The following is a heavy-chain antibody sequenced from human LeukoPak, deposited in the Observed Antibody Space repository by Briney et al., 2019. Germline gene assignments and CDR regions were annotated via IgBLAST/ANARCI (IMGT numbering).Heavy chain of an antibody. CDR3: ARGGRELPRPFDY. Sequence: PGGSLRLSCAASGFTFSSYSMNWVRQAPGDGLEWGSYISSSISTIYYADSVKGRFTISRDNTKNSLYLQMNSLRAEDPAVYYCARGGRELPRPFDYSGPGTLVTVSS. CDR2: ISSSISTI. CDR1: GFTFSSYS. V-gene: IGHV3-48*04. J-gene: IGHJ4*02. D-gene: IGHD1-26*01.